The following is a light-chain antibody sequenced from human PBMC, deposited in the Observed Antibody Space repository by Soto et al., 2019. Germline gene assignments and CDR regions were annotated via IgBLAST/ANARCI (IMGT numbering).Light chain of an antibody. CDR2: GAS. V-gene: IGKV3-15*01. CDR1: QSISSN. CDR3: QQYKDWPLIT. J-gene: IGKJ5*01. Sequence: EIVMTQSPATLSLSPGERATLSCRASQSISSNLAWYQQKPGQAPRLLIYGASTRVTGIPIRFSGSGSGTEFTLTISSLQSEDFAVYYCQQYKDWPLITFGQGTRLE.